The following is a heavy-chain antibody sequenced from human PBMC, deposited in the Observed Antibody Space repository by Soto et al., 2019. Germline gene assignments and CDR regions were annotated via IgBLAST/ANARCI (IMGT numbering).Heavy chain of an antibody. CDR2: TYYRSKWYN. V-gene: IGHV6-1*01. CDR1: GDSVSSNSAA. D-gene: IGHD1-1*01. Sequence: SQTLSLTCAISGDSVSSNSAAWNWIRQSPSRGLEWLGRTYYRSKWYNDYAVSVKSRITINPDTSKNQFSLQLNSVTPEDTAVHYCARVSGRYSQYYYGMDVWGQGTTVTVSS. J-gene: IGHJ6*02. CDR3: ARVSGRYSQYYYGMDV.